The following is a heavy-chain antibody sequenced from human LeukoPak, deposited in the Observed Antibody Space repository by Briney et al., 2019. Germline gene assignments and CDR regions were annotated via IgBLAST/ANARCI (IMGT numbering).Heavy chain of an antibody. V-gene: IGHV4-59*08. Sequence: SETLSLTCTVSGGSISSYYWSWIRQPPGKGLEWIRYIYYSGSTNYNPSLKSRVTISVDTSKNQFSLKLSSVTAADTAVYYCARHGDYYETGWFDPWGQGTLVTVSS. CDR2: IYYSGST. CDR3: ARHGDYYETGWFDP. D-gene: IGHD3-22*01. CDR1: GGSISSYY. J-gene: IGHJ5*02.